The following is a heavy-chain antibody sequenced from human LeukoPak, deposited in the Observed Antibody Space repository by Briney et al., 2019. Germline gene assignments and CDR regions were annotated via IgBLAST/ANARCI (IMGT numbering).Heavy chain of an antibody. CDR1: GFTFSSYW. J-gene: IGHJ3*02. D-gene: IGHD3-3*01. Sequence: QPGGSLRLSCAASGFTFSSYWMHWVRQAPGKGLVWVSRINSDGSSTSYADSVKGRFTISRDNAKNTLYLQMNSLRAEDTAVYYCARARGDNDFWSGYYTPDPFDIWGQGTMVTASS. V-gene: IGHV3-74*01. CDR3: ARARGDNDFWSGYYTPDPFDI. CDR2: INSDGSST.